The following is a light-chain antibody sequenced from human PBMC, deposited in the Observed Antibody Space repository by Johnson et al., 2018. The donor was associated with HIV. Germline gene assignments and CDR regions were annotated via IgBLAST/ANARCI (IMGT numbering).Light chain of an antibody. CDR2: DNN. J-gene: IGLJ1*01. V-gene: IGLV1-51*01. CDR3: GTWDSSLSSNV. Sequence: QAVLTQPPSVSAAPGQKVTISCSGSSSNIGNNYVSWYQQVPGAAPKLLIYDNNRRPSGVPDRFSGSKSGTSATLGITGLQTGDEADYYCGTWDSSLSSNVFGTGTEVTVL. CDR1: SSNIGNNY.